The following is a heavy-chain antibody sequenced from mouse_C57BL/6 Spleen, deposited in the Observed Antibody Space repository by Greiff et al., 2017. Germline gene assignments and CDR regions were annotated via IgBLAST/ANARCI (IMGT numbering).Heavy chain of an antibody. CDR3: ARRGNYEGFDD. Sequence: EVQLQESGGGLVKPGGSLKLSCAASGFTFSDYGMHWVRPAPEKGLEWVAYISSGSSTIYYADTVKGRFTIYSDNAKNTLFLQMTCLGSEDTAMYYCARRGNYEGFDDWGQGTTLTVSS. V-gene: IGHV5-17*01. CDR1: GFTFSDYG. D-gene: IGHD2-1*01. CDR2: ISSGSSTI. J-gene: IGHJ2*01.